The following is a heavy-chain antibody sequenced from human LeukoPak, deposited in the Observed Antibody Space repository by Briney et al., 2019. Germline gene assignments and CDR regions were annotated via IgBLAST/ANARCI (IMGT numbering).Heavy chain of an antibody. CDR2: ISSSSSYI. CDR3: ASAAGYYDILTGYYYFDY. V-gene: IGHV3-21*01. CDR1: GFTFSSYS. Sequence: GGSLRLSCAASGFTFSSYSMNWVRQAPGKGLEWVSSISSSSSYIYYADSVKGRFTISRDNAKNSLYLQMNSLRAEDTAVYYCASAAGYYDILTGYYYFDYWGQGTLVTASS. D-gene: IGHD3-9*01. J-gene: IGHJ4*02.